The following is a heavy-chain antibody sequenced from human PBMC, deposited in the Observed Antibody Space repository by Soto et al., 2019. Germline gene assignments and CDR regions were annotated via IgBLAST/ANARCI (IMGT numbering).Heavy chain of an antibody. CDR2: ITVNGNT. J-gene: IGHJ1*01. D-gene: IGHD1-7*01. CDR1: GAYISDFS. CDR3: ARESGENWTYAAH. V-gene: IGHV4-4*07. Sequence: QVQQLESGPGLVKPWDTLSLTCTVSGAYISDFSWSWIRQPAGKGLEWIGRITVNGNTQYNPSFRSRVTMPIDPYRNQSSLNLQSATAADTALYYCARESGENWTYAAHWGQGTLVTVSS.